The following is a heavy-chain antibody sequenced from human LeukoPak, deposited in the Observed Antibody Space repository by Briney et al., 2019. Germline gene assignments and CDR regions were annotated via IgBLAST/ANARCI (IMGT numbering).Heavy chain of an antibody. D-gene: IGHD4-11*01. V-gene: IGHV3-23*01. CDR1: GFTFSSYA. J-gene: IGHJ4*02. CDR2: ISGSSDNA. Sequence: PGGSLRLSCAASGFTFSSYAMSWVRQAPGKGLEWVSSISGSSDNAYYADSVKGRFTISRDNSKNTLYLQMNSLRGEDTAVYYCAKGDGGRFMSTVMNWGQGTLVTVSS. CDR3: AKGDGGRFMSTVMN.